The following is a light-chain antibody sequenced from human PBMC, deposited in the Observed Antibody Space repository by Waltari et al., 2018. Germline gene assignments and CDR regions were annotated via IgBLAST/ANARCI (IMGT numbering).Light chain of an antibody. CDR1: QSLVHSNGNTY. V-gene: IGKV2-30*02. J-gene: IGKJ1*01. CDR3: QQYYSQWT. Sequence: DVVMTQSPLSLPVTLGQPASISFRSSQSLVHSNGNTYVNWFHQRPGEAPQLLIYKASILQSGVPSRFSGSGSRTEFTLTITSLQPDDFGIYYCQQYYSQWTFGQGTKVDVK. CDR2: KAS.